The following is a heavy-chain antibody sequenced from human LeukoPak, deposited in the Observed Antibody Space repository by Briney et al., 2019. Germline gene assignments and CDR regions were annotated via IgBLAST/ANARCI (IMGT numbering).Heavy chain of an antibody. J-gene: IGHJ4*02. CDR2: TYYRTKWYS. D-gene: IGHD6-19*01. CDR3: ARGGGGMTVALFYQ. V-gene: IGHV6-1*01. CDR1: GDSVSRTNPA. Sequence: SQTFSLTCVISGDSVSRTNPAWNWIRQSPPIGLEWLGRTYYRTKWYSDSAVSVKIRIIINADTSKNQFSLQLNSVTPEDTAVYYCARGGGGMTVALFYQWGQRTPVSVSS.